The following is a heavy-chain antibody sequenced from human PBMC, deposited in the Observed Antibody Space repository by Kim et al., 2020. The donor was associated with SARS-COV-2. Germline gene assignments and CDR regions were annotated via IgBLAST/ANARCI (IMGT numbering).Heavy chain of an antibody. Sequence: SETLSLTCTVSGGSISSGGYYWSWIRQHPGKGLEWIGYIYYSGSTYYNPSLKSRVTISVDTSKNQFSLNLSSVTAADTAVYYCARAREEPEYYFDYWGQGTLVTVSS. CDR1: GGSISSGGYY. V-gene: IGHV4-31*03. J-gene: IGHJ4*02. CDR2: IYYSGST. D-gene: IGHD1-26*01. CDR3: ARAREEPEYYFDY.